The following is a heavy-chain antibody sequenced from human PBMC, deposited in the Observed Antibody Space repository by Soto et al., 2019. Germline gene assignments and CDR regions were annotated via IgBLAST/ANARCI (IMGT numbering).Heavy chain of an antibody. CDR3: ARQYSSSWYTHFDY. D-gene: IGHD6-13*01. Sequence: GGSLRLSCAASGFTLSSYWVSWVRQAPGKGLEWVANIKQDGSEKYYVDSVKGRFTISRDNAKNSLYLQMNSLRAEDTAVYYWARQYSSSWYTHFDYWGQGTLVTVSS. CDR2: IKQDGSEK. CDR1: GFTLSSYW. J-gene: IGHJ4*02. V-gene: IGHV3-7*01.